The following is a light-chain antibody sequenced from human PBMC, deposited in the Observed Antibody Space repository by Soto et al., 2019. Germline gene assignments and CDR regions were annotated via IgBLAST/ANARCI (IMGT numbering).Light chain of an antibody. Sequence: DIQMTQSPSSLSASVGDRVTITCKASQDISNYLNRYQQKPGNDPKLLIYAATNLETEVPSRLSGSGSRTDFTFTISSLQPEDIATYYWQPYDNLRTFGGGTKVESK. V-gene: IGKV1-33*01. CDR3: QPYDNLRT. J-gene: IGKJ4*01. CDR1: QDISNY. CDR2: AAT.